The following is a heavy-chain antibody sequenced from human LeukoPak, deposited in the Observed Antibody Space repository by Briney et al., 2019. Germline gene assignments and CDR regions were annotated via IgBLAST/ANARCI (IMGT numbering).Heavy chain of an antibody. CDR1: GASFSSYY. CDR3: ARASIAAAVNWFDP. J-gene: IGHJ5*02. CDR2: IYYSGST. Sequence: PSETLSLTCTVSGASFSSYYWSWIRQPPGKGLEWIGYIYYSGSTNYNPSLKSRVTISVDTSKNQFSLKLSSVTAADTAVYYCARASIAAAVNWFDPWGQGTLVTVSS. V-gene: IGHV4-59*01. D-gene: IGHD6-13*01.